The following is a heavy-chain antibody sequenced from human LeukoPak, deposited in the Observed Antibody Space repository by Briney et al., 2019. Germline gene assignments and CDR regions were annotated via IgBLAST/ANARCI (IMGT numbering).Heavy chain of an antibody. D-gene: IGHD3-10*01. V-gene: IGHV1-2*02. Sequence: AASVKVSCKASGYTFTGYYMHWVRQAPGQGLEWMGWINPNSGGANYAQKFQGRVTMTRNTSISTAYMELSSLRSEDTAVYYCARGHYSGELLWFGEFQNWFDPWGQGTLVTVSS. CDR1: GYTFTGYY. CDR3: ARGHYSGELLWFGEFQNWFDP. CDR2: INPNSGGA. J-gene: IGHJ5*02.